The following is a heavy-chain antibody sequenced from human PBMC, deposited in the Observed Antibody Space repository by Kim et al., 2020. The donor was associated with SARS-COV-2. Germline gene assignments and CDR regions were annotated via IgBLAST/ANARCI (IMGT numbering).Heavy chain of an antibody. CDR3: ACGVPTAQAHYYYYYMDV. Sequence: SETLSLTCAVYGGSVSGYYWTWVRQPQGKGLEWIGEISHSGSTNYNQSLKRRVIISVDTSKNQFSLELTSVTAADTALYFCACGVPTAQAHYYYYYMDVWDKGATATVSS. CDR2: ISHSGST. V-gene: IGHV4-34*01. D-gene: IGHD2-2*01. CDR1: GGSVSGYY. J-gene: IGHJ6*03.